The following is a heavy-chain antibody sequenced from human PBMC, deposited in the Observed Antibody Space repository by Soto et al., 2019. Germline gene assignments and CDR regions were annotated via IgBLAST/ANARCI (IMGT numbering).Heavy chain of an antibody. Sequence: SETLSLTCSVSGGSIRSYYWSWIRQPPGKGLEWIGYIYYSGSTDYNPSRKSRVTISVDTSNNQFSLKLRSVNAADTAVYYWARDSYNFDDWGQGILVTVSS. V-gene: IGHV4-59*01. J-gene: IGHJ4*02. CDR2: IYYSGST. CDR3: ARDSYNFDD. CDR1: GGSIRSYY. D-gene: IGHD5-18*01.